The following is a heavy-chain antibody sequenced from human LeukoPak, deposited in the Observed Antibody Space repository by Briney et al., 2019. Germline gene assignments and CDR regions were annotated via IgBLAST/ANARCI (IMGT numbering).Heavy chain of an antibody. J-gene: IGHJ6*02. V-gene: IGHV1-18*01. Sequence: GASVNVSCKASGYTFTSYGISWVRQAPGQGLEWMGWISAYNGNTNYAQKLQGRVTMTTDTSTSTAYMELRSLRSDDTAVYYCARPSFHCSSTSCYTGYGMDVWGQGTTVTVPS. D-gene: IGHD2-2*02. CDR3: ARPSFHCSSTSCYTGYGMDV. CDR2: ISAYNGNT. CDR1: GYTFTSYG.